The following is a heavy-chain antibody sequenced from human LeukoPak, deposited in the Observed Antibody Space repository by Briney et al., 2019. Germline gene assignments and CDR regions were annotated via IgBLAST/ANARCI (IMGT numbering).Heavy chain of an antibody. V-gene: IGHV4-61*02. CDR1: GGSISSGSYY. J-gene: IGHJ3*02. D-gene: IGHD6-19*01. CDR3: ASQQWLVEGIAFDI. CDR2: IYTSGST. Sequence: SETLSLTCTVSGGSISSGSYYWSWIRQPAGKGLEWIGRIYTSGSTNYNPSLKSRFTISVDTSKNQFSLKLSSVTAADTAVYYCASQQWLVEGIAFDIWGQGTMVTVSS.